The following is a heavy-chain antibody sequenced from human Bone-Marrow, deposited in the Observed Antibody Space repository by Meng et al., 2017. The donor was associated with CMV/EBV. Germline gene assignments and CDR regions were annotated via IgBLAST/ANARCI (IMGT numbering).Heavy chain of an antibody. J-gene: IGHJ4*02. Sequence: GGSLRLSCAASGFTFSSYAMHWVRQAPGKGLEWVAVISYDGSNKYYADSVKGRFTISRDNSKNTLYLQMNSLRAEDTAVYYCARGPPGVYSEMDYWGQGPRVTGYS. CDR2: ISYDGSNK. CDR3: ARGPPGVYSEMDY. D-gene: IGHD1-26*01. V-gene: IGHV3-30*04. CDR1: GFTFSSYA.